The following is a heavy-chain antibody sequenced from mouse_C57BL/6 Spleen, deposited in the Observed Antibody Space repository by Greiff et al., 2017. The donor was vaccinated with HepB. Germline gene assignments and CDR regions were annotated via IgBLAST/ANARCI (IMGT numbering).Heavy chain of an antibody. V-gene: IGHV7-3*01. D-gene: IGHD3-1*01. J-gene: IGHJ4*01. Sequence: EVKLMESGGGLVQPGGSLSLSCAASGFTFTDYYMSWVRQPPGKALEWLGFIRNKANGYTTEYSASVKGRFTISRDNSQSILYLQMNALRAEDSATYYCARYVLGYYYAMDYWGQGTSVTVSS. CDR2: IRNKANGYTT. CDR1: GFTFTDYY. CDR3: ARYVLGYYYAMDY.